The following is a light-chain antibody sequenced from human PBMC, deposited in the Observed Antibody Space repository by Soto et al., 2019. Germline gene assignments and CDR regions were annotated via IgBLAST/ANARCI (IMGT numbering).Light chain of an antibody. CDR3: ATWDDSLNGHYV. CDR1: SSIIGSNT. Sequence: QSVLTQSPSASGTPGQRVTISCSGSSSIIGSNTVDWYQQLPGTAPKLLIYTNTQRPSGVPDRFSGSKSGTSASLAISGLQSEDEADYYCATWDDSLNGHYVFGTGTKLTVL. CDR2: TNT. J-gene: IGLJ1*01. V-gene: IGLV1-44*01.